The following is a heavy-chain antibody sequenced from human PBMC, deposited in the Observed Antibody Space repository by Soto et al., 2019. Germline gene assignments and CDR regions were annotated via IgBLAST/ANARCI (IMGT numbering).Heavy chain of an antibody. CDR2: IYYSGST. Sequence: SETLSLTCTVSGGSISIYYWSLIRQPPGKGLEWIGYIYYSGSTNYNPSLKSRVTISVDTSKNQFSLKLSSVTAADTAVYYCAREGSSGWYWRWLDPWRQGSMFTVSS. CDR1: GGSISIYY. CDR3: AREGSSGWYWRWLDP. J-gene: IGHJ5*02. V-gene: IGHV4-59*01. D-gene: IGHD6-19*01.